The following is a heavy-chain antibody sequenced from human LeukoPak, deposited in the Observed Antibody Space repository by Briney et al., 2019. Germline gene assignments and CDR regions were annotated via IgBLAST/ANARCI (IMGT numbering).Heavy chain of an antibody. CDR2: INHSEST. V-gene: IGHV4-34*01. CDR3: ARVGSHAMVLEY. D-gene: IGHD5-18*01. Sequence: KPSETLSLTCAVYGGSFSGYYWSWIRQPPGKGLEWIGEINHSESTNYNPSLKSRVIISVDTSKNQFSLKLSSVTAADTAVYYCARVGSHAMVLEYWGQGTLVTVTS. J-gene: IGHJ4*02. CDR1: GGSFSGYY.